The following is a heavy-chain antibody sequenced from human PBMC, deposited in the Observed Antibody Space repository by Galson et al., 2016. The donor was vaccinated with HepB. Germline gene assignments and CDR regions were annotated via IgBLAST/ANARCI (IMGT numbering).Heavy chain of an antibody. CDR3: ARYSSACSLDT. J-gene: IGHJ5*02. Sequence: SLRLSCAASEFIFSDFAFSWVRQAPGKGLEWLSSISGSGNTNYADSVKGRFIISRDNSKGTLYLEMNSLRAEDTAIYYCARYSSACSLDTWGQGTLVTVSS. CDR2: ISGSGNT. CDR1: EFIFSDFA. D-gene: IGHD6-19*01. V-gene: IGHV3-23*01.